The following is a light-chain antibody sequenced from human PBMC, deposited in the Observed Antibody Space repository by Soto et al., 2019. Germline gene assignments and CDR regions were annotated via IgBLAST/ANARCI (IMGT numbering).Light chain of an antibody. CDR3: QQYNSHSPWT. CDR2: KAS. J-gene: IGKJ1*01. CDR1: QSISGW. Sequence: DIQMTQSPSTLSASLGDRVTITCRSSQSISGWLAWYQQKPGKAPKLLIYKASSLESGVPSRFSGSGSGTEFTLTISSLQPDDFATYYCQQYNSHSPWTFGQGTKVDI. V-gene: IGKV1-5*03.